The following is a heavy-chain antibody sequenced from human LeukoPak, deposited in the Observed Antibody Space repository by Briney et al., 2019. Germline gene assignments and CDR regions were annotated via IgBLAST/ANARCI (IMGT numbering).Heavy chain of an antibody. Sequence: GGSLRLSCAASGFTFSSYEMNWVRQAPGKGLEWVSYISSSGSTRYYADSVKGRFTSSRDNAKNSLYLQMNSLRAEDTAVYYCARIIAVAGFSVGWWELFDYWGQGTLVTVSS. CDR3: ARIIAVAGFSVGWWELFDY. CDR2: ISSSGSTR. V-gene: IGHV3-48*03. CDR1: GFTFSSYE. D-gene: IGHD6-19*01. J-gene: IGHJ4*02.